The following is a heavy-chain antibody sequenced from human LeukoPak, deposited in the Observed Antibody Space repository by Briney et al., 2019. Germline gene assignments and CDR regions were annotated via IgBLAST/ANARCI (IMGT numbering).Heavy chain of an antibody. J-gene: IGHJ3*01. Sequence: GGSLRLSCAASGFTFSSYAMSWVRQAPGKGLEWVSGISGSGGSTFFADSVKGRFTISRDSSKNTLNLQMNSLRAEDTAVYYCAKDRGFSRSSTFDFWGQGTMVTVSS. CDR1: GFTFSSYA. CDR2: ISGSGGST. V-gene: IGHV3-23*01. CDR3: AKDRGFSRSSTFDF. D-gene: IGHD1-26*01.